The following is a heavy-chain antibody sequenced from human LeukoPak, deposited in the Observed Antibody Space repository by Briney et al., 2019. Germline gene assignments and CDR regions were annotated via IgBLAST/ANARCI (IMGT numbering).Heavy chain of an antibody. Sequence: ASVKVSCKASGYSFASYGFNWVRQATGQGLERMGWMSAYNGKTNYAHSLQGRVTVTADTSTSTAYMELRSLRSEDTAVYYCARGMGYSYGHPQGAFDIWGQGTMVTVSS. CDR1: GYSFASYG. CDR3: ARGMGYSYGHPQGAFDI. CDR2: MSAYNGKT. V-gene: IGHV1-18*01. D-gene: IGHD5-18*01. J-gene: IGHJ3*02.